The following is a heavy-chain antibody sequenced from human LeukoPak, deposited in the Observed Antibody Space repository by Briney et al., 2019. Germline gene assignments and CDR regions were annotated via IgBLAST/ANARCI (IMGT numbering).Heavy chain of an antibody. CDR3: ANAVATIHFDS. CDR2: ISGGRGIP. J-gene: IGHJ4*02. CDR1: GFTFISYA. D-gene: IGHD5-24*01. Sequence: GGSLRLSCAASGFTFISYAMSSVRHAQGNGLDWVSPISGGRGIPHYPDDVSRRFTIYRDNSEHPLSLQLNSLRDGHTALYYWANAVATIHFDSWGQGTLVTVSS. V-gene: IGHV3-23*01.